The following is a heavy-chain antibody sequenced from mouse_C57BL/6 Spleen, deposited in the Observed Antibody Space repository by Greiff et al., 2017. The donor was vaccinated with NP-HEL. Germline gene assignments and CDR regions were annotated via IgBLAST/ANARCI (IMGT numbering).Heavy chain of an antibody. CDR2: IDPNSGGT. Sequence: QVQLKQPGAELVKPGASVKLSCKASGYTFTSYWMHWVKQRPGRGLEWIGRIDPNSGGTKYNEKFKSKATLTVDKPSSTAYMQLSSLTSEDSAVYYCARWIFYGYDDPYYAMDYWGQGTSVTVSS. V-gene: IGHV1-72*01. J-gene: IGHJ4*01. CDR1: GYTFTSYW. CDR3: ARWIFYGYDDPYYAMDY. D-gene: IGHD2-2*01.